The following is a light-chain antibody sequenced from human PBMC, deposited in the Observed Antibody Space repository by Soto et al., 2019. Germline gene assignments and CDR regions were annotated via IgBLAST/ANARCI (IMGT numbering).Light chain of an antibody. CDR3: QQYDSWPPLT. J-gene: IGKJ4*01. Sequence: EIVMTQSPATLSVSPGERATLSCRASQSVSRNLAWYQQKPGRAPRLLIYGASIRATGIPARFSGIGSGTESTLTINSLQSEDFAVYYCQQYDSWPPLTFGGGTKVDIK. CDR1: QSVSRN. V-gene: IGKV3-15*01. CDR2: GAS.